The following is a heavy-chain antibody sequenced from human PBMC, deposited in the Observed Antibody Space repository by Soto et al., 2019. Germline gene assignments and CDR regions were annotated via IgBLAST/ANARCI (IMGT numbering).Heavy chain of an antibody. CDR3: ARRYGSAFDI. CDR1: GGSISSGGYF. V-gene: IGHV4-31*03. J-gene: IGHJ3*02. D-gene: IGHD3-10*01. Sequence: PSETLSLTCTVSGGSISSGGYFWSWIRQPPGKGLEWIGNIFYSGTTYYNPSLKSRVTISVDTSKNQFSLKLSSVTAADTAVYYCARRYGSAFDIWGQGTMVTVSS. CDR2: IFYSGTT.